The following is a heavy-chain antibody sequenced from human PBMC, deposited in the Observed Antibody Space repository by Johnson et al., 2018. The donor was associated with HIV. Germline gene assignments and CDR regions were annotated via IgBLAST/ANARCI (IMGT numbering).Heavy chain of an antibody. J-gene: IGHJ3*02. Sequence: VQLVESGGGVIQPGRSLRLSCAASGFTFRNYGMHWVRQAPGKGLEWVAVMWYDGSNKYYADSVKGRFTISRDNSKNTLYLQMNSLRAEDTAVYYCARAQYNYALGRGAFDIWGEATMFTVSS. CDR1: GFTFRNYG. V-gene: IGHV3-33*01. CDR2: MWYDGSNK. D-gene: IGHD5-18*01. CDR3: ARAQYNYALGRGAFDI.